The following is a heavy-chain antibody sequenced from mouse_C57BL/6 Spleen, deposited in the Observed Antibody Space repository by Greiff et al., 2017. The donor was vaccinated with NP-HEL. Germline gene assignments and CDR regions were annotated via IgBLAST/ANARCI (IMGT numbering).Heavy chain of an antibody. Sequence: EVQVVESGGGLVKPGGSLKLSCAASGFTFSSYAMSWVRQTPEKRLEWVATISDGGSYTYYPDNVKGRFTISRDNAKNNLYLQMSHLKSEDTAMYYCARVYDGYYGFAYWGQGTLVTVSA. CDR3: ARVYDGYYGFAY. CDR2: ISDGGSYT. D-gene: IGHD2-3*01. V-gene: IGHV5-4*01. J-gene: IGHJ3*01. CDR1: GFTFSSYA.